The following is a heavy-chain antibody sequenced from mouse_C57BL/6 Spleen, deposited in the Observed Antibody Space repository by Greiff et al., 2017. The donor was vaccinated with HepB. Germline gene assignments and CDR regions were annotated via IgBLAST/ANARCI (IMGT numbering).Heavy chain of an antibody. CDR2: IYPGSGST. D-gene: IGHD3-1*01. CDR1: GYTFTSYW. CDR3: ARRGYKAMDY. J-gene: IGHJ4*01. Sequence: VQLQQPGAELVKPGASVKMSCKASGYTFTSYWITWVKQRPGQGLEWIGDIYPGSGSTNYNEKFKSKATLTVDKSSSTAYMQLSSLTSEDSAVYYCARRGYKAMDYWGQGTSVTVSS. V-gene: IGHV1-55*01.